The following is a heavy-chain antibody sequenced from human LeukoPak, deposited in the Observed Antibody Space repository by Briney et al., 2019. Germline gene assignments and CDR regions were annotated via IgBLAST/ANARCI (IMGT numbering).Heavy chain of an antibody. J-gene: IGHJ4*02. CDR3: AKDSAYYGDYINFDY. V-gene: IGHV3-23*01. CDR1: GFAFKNAW. CDR2: ISGSGGST. Sequence: GESLRLSCAASGFAFKNAWMSWVRQAPGKGLEWVSAISGSGGSTYYADSVKGRFTISRDNSKNTLYLQMNSLRAEDTAVYYCAKDSAYYGDYINFDYWGQGTLVTVSS. D-gene: IGHD4-17*01.